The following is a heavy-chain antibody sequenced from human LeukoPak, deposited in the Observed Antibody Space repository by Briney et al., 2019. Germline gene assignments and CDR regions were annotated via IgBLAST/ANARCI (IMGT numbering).Heavy chain of an antibody. CDR1: GYSFTSYW. D-gene: IGHD3-10*01. CDR3: ARRITMVRGVIDWFDP. Sequence: ASVKVSCKGSGYSFTSYWIGWVRQMPGKGLEWMGIIYPGDSDTRYSPSFQGQVTISADKSISTAYLQWSSLKASDTAMYYCARRITMVRGVIDWFDPWGQGTLVTVSS. J-gene: IGHJ5*02. CDR2: IYPGDSDT. V-gene: IGHV5-51*01.